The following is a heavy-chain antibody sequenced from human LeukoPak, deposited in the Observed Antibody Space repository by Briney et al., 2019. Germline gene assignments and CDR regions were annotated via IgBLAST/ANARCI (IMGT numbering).Heavy chain of an antibody. V-gene: IGHV3-21*01. D-gene: IGHD6-13*01. CDR1: GFTFSSYS. CDR3: ARKKPLAAAGPCDY. J-gene: IGHJ4*02. Sequence: PGGSLRLSCAASGFTFSSYSMNWVRQAPGKGLEWVSSISSSSSYIYYADSVKGRFTISRDNAKNSLYLQMNSLRAEDTAVYYCARKKPLAAAGPCDYWGQGTLVTVSS. CDR2: ISSSSSYI.